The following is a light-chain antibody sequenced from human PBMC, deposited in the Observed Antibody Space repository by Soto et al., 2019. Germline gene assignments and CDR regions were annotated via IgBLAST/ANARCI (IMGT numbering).Light chain of an antibody. CDR2: EGS. Sequence: QSALTQPASVSGSPGQSITISCTGTSSDVGSNNLVSWYQQHPGKAPNLMIYEGSKRPSGVSNRFSGSKSGNTASLTISGLQAEDEADYYCCSYAGSSTPHVVFGGGTKLTVL. CDR3: CSYAGSSTPHVV. CDR1: SSDVGSNNL. V-gene: IGLV2-23*01. J-gene: IGLJ2*01.